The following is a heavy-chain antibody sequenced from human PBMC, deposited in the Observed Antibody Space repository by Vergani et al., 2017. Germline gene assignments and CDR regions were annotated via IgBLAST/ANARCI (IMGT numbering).Heavy chain of an antibody. J-gene: IGHJ4*02. CDR2: ISYDGSNK. D-gene: IGHD5-24*01. Sequence: QVQLVESGGGVVQPGRSLRLSCAASGFTFSSYGMHWVRQAPGKGLEWVAVISYDGSNKYYADSVKGRFTISRDNSKNTLYLQMNSLRAEDTAVYYCAKERRRDGYKVFDYWGQGTLVTVSS. CDR3: AKERRRDGYKVFDY. CDR1: GFTFSSYG. V-gene: IGHV3-30*18.